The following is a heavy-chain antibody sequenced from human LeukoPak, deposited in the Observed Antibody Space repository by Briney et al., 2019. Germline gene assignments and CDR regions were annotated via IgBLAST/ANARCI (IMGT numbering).Heavy chain of an antibody. J-gene: IGHJ5*02. V-gene: IGHV4-4*02. CDR2: IYHSGST. CDR1: GGSISSSNW. Sequence: SETLSLTCAVSGGSISSSNWWSWVRQPPGKGLEWIGEIYHSGSTYYNPSLKSRVTISVDTSKNQFSLKLSSVTAADTAIYHCARHGLWELWFGERGSGWFDPWGQGTLVTVSS. CDR3: ARHGLWELWFGERGSGWFDP. D-gene: IGHD3-10*01.